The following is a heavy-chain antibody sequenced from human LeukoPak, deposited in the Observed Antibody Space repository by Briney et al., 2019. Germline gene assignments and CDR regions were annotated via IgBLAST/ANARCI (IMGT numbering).Heavy chain of an antibody. CDR3: ARRGSRGYSYEV. V-gene: IGHV5-51*01. CDR2: IYPGDSDT. J-gene: IGHJ4*02. D-gene: IGHD5-18*01. Sequence: GESLEISWKGSGYSFTIYWIGWVRQMPGKGLEWMGIIYPGDSDTRYSPSFEGQVTISADKSSSTAYLQWSSLKASDTAMYYCARRGSRGYSYEVWGQGTLVTVSS. CDR1: GYSFTIYW.